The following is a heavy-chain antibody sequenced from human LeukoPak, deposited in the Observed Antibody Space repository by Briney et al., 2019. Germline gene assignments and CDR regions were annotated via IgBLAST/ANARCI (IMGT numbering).Heavy chain of an antibody. CDR3: ARINSGSYYYYYYGMDV. CDR2: MNPNSGNT. D-gene: IGHD1-26*01. Sequence: ASVKVSCKASGYTFTSYDINWVRQATGQGLEWMGWMNPNSGNTGYVQKFQGRVTMTRNTSISTAYMELSSLRSEDTAVYYCARINSGSYYYYYYGMDVWGQGTTVTVSS. CDR1: GYTFTSYD. V-gene: IGHV1-8*01. J-gene: IGHJ6*02.